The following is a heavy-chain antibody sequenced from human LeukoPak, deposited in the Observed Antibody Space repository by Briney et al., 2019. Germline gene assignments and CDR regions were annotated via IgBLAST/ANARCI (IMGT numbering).Heavy chain of an antibody. V-gene: IGHV4-39*01. J-gene: IGHJ5*02. CDR3: ARSLGANTWVGNWFDP. D-gene: IGHD3-10*01. CDR2: MYYSGTT. CDR1: GGSISSPNHD. Sequence: SETLSLTCSVSGGSISSPNHDWAWIRQPPGQGLEWIGSMYYSGTTYYNLSLKSRVTLSVDTSQNQFSPKLSSVTAADTAIYFCARSLGANTWVGNWFDPWGQGTLVTVSP.